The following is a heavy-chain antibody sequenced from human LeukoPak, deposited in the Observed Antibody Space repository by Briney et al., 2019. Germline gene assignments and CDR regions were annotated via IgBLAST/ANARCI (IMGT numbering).Heavy chain of an antibody. Sequence: GGSLRLSCAVSGFTVSSNYMCWVRQAPGKGREWVSVIYGGGTRNYADSVKGRFTISRDNSKNTLYLQMNSLRAEDTAVYYCARDPEYGAADYWGQGTLVTVSS. J-gene: IGHJ4*02. CDR3: ARDPEYGAADY. D-gene: IGHD1-26*01. CDR2: IYGGGTR. CDR1: GFTVSSNY. V-gene: IGHV3-53*01.